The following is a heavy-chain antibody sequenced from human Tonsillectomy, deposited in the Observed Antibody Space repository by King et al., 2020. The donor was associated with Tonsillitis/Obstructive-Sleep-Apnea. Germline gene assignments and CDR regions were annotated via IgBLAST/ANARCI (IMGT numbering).Heavy chain of an antibody. D-gene: IGHD1-26*01. CDR2: IYYSGST. CDR1: GGSISSYY. Sequence: QLQESGPGLVKPSETLSLTCTVSGGSISSYYWSWIRQPPGKGLEWIGYIYYSGSTNYNPSLKRRVTISVDTYKNQFPLKLSSVTAGGTAVYYCAGLGVTPEDNWFDPWGQGTLVTVST. J-gene: IGHJ5*02. CDR3: AGLGVTPEDNWFDP. V-gene: IGHV4-59*01.